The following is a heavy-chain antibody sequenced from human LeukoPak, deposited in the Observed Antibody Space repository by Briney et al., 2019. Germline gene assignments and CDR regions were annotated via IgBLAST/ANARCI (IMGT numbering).Heavy chain of an antibody. CDR1: GGSISDYY. J-gene: IGHJ4*02. CDR3: ASTTGTTMGLDY. CDR2: IYYSGST. V-gene: IGHV4-59*04. Sequence: SETLSLTCTVSGGSISDYYWSWIRQAPGKGLEWIGYIYYSGSTYYNPSLKSRVTISVDTSKNQFSLKLSSVTAADTAVYYCASTTGTTMGLDYWGQGTLVTVSS. D-gene: IGHD1-1*01.